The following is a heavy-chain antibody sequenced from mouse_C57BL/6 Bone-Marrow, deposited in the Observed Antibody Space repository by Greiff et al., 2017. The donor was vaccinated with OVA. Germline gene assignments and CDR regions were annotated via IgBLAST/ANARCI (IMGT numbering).Heavy chain of an antibody. V-gene: IGHV1-82*01. J-gene: IGHJ2*01. D-gene: IGHD1-1*01. Sequence: QVQLQQSGPELVKPGASVKISCKASGYAFSSSWMNWVKQRPGKGLEWIGRIYPGDGDTNYNGKFKGKATLTADKSSSTAYMQLSSLTSEDSAVYFCARGNYGRSYERGFFDYWGQGTTLTVSS. CDR2: IYPGDGDT. CDR1: GYAFSSSW. CDR3: ARGNYGRSYERGFFDY.